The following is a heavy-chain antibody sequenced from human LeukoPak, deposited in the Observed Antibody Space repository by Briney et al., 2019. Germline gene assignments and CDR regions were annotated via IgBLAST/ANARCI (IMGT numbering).Heavy chain of an antibody. CDR3: ATTYCSGASCAKRDFDY. D-gene: IGHD2-15*01. J-gene: IGHJ4*02. CDR1: GFTFSSYG. CDR2: ISGPGRTT. V-gene: IGHV3-23*01. Sequence: GGTLRLSCAASGFTFSSYGMTWVRQAPGRGLEWVSAISGPGRTTYYADSVMGRFTISRDNSKNTLYLQMNSLRAEDTAVYYCATTYCSGASCAKRDFDYWGQGTLVTVSS.